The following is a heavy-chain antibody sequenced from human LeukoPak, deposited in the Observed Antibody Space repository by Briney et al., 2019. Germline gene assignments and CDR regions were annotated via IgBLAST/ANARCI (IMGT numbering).Heavy chain of an antibody. CDR1: GFTFSSYA. CDR3: ARDRRMGTFDY. V-gene: IGHV3-30-3*01. J-gene: IGHJ4*02. D-gene: IGHD7-27*01. Sequence: GGSLRLSCAASGFTFSSYAMHWVRQAPGKGLEWVAVISYDGSNKYYADSVKGRFTISRDNSKNTLYLQMNSLRAEDTAVYYCARDRRMGTFDYWGQGTLVTVSS. CDR2: ISYDGSNK.